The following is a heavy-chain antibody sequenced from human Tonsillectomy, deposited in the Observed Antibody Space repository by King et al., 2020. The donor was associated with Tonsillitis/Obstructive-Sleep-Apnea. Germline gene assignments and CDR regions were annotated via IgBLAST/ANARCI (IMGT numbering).Heavy chain of an antibody. D-gene: IGHD2-2*01. CDR3: AREWDLVVVSVAIDYYYYGMDV. Sequence: QLVQSGAEVKKPESSVKVSCKASGGTFDSYALSWVRQAPGQGLEWMGGIIPILEIADYEQKFQGRVTITADRSTSTAYMEMSSLRSEDTAVYYCAREWDLVVVSVAIDYYYYGMDVWGQGTTVTVSS. CDR2: IIPILEIA. V-gene: IGHV1-69*10. J-gene: IGHJ6*02. CDR1: GGTFDSYA.